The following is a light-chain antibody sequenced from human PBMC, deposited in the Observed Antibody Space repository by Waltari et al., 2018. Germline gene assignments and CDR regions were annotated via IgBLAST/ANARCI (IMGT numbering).Light chain of an antibody. V-gene: IGLV4-69*01. CDR2: VNSDGSN. CDR1: SGHSSNL. Sequence: QLVLTQSPSASASLGASVRLTCTLDSGHSSNLIAWHQQQPEKGPRYLMKVNSDGSNSKGDDIPDRFSGSGSGAERYLTISSVQSEDEADYYCQTGGHGTWVFGGGTKLTVL. J-gene: IGLJ3*02. CDR3: QTGGHGTWV.